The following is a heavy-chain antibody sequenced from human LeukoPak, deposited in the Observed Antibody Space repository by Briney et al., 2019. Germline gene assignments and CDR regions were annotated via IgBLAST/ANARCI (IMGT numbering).Heavy chain of an antibody. D-gene: IGHD3-10*01. CDR2: ISGSGGST. CDR1: GFTFRSYA. V-gene: IGHV3-23*01. Sequence: GGSLRLSCAASGFTFRSYAMSWVRQAPGKGLEWVSGISGSGGSTYYADSVKGRFTISRDDSKNTLYLQMNSLRAEDTAVYYCAKDGGVWFGESNDYWGQGTLVTVSS. J-gene: IGHJ4*02. CDR3: AKDGGVWFGESNDY.